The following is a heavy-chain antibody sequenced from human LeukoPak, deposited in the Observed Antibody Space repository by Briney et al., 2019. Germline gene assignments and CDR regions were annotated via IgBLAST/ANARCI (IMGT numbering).Heavy chain of an antibody. Sequence: PGGSLRLSCAASGFTFSSYWMSWARQAPGKGLEWVANIKQDGSEKYYVGSVKGRFTISRDNAKNSLYLQMNSLRAEDTAVYYCARSWTIAAAPDWFDPWGQGTLVTVSS. CDR2: IKQDGSEK. J-gene: IGHJ5*02. CDR3: ARSWTIAAAPDWFDP. V-gene: IGHV3-7*01. CDR1: GFTFSSYW. D-gene: IGHD6-13*01.